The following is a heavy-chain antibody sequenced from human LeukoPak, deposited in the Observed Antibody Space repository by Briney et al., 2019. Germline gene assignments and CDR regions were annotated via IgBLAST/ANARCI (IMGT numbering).Heavy chain of an antibody. CDR2: INTNTGNP. CDR3: ARGRPPGYCSGGSCLRLIRPEYHDY. J-gene: IGHJ4*02. V-gene: IGHV7-4-1*02. D-gene: IGHD2-15*01. CDR1: GYTFTSYA. Sequence: ASVKVSCKASGYTFTSYAMNWVRQAPGQGLEWMGWINTNTGNPTYAQGFTRRFVFSLDTSVTTAYLQISSLKAEDTAVYYCARGRPPGYCSGGSCLRLIRPEYHDYWGQGALVTVSS.